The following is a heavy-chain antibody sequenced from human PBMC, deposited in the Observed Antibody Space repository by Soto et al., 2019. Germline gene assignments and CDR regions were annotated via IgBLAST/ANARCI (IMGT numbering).Heavy chain of an antibody. Sequence: GGSLRLSCAASGFTFSSYAMHWVRQAPGKGLEWVAVISYDGSNRYYADSVKGRFTISRDNSKNTLYLQMNSLRAEDTAVYYCARDLAVAGAHTDPGGDVWGQGTTVTVSS. J-gene: IGHJ6*02. D-gene: IGHD6-19*01. CDR2: ISYDGSNR. CDR3: ARDLAVAGAHTDPGGDV. V-gene: IGHV3-30-3*01. CDR1: GFTFSSYA.